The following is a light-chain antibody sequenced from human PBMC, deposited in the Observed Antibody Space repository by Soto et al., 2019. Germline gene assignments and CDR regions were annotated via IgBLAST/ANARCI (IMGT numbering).Light chain of an antibody. V-gene: IGKV1-39*01. CDR1: QYISDF. J-gene: IGKJ4*01. CDR2: AAS. Sequence: DIQMTQSPSSLSASVGDIVTITFRASQYISDFLNWYQQKPGKAPVILIYAASTLQSGVPSRFTGSRSETNFTLIISSLQPEDFATYYCQQSYTTPLTFGGGTKVDIK. CDR3: QQSYTTPLT.